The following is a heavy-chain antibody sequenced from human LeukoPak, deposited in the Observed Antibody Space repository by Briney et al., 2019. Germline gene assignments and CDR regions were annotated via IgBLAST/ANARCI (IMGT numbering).Heavy chain of an antibody. Sequence: PGGSLRLSCAASGFTFSSYEMNWVRQAPGKGLEWVSYISSSGSTIYYADSVKGRFTISRDNAKNSLYLQMNSLRAEDTAVYYCARVGEGPNWFDPWGQETLVTVSS. J-gene: IGHJ5*02. CDR2: ISSSGSTI. V-gene: IGHV3-48*03. CDR3: ARVGEGPNWFDP. CDR1: GFTFSSYE.